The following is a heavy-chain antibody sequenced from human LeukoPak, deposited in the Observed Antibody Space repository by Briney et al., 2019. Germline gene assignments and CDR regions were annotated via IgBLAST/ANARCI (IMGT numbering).Heavy chain of an antibody. CDR3: ARDLTGAVWFGELLLENFGFDP. D-gene: IGHD3-10*01. CDR2: INPNSGGT. CDR1: GYTFTGYY. V-gene: IGHV1-2*02. J-gene: IGHJ5*02. Sequence: ASVKVSCKASGYTFTGYYMHWVRQAPGQGLEWMGWINPNSGGTNYAQKFQGRVNMTRETSISTAYMELSRLRSDDTAVYYCARDLTGAVWFGELLLENFGFDPWGQGTLVTVSS.